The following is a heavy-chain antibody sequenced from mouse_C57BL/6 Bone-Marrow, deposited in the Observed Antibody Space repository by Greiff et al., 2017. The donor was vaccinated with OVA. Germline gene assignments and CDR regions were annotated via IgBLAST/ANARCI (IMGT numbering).Heavy chain of an antibody. J-gene: IGHJ2*01. CDR1: GYAFSSYW. D-gene: IGHD1-2*01. V-gene: IGHV1-80*01. CDR2: IYPGDGDT. Sequence: VKLQESGAELVKPGASVKISCKASGYAFSSYWMNWVKQRPGKGLEWIGQIYPGDGDTNYNGKFKGKATLTADKSSSTAYMQLSSLTSEDSAVYFCARSALRQPRAFDYWGQGTTLTVSS. CDR3: ARSALRQPRAFDY.